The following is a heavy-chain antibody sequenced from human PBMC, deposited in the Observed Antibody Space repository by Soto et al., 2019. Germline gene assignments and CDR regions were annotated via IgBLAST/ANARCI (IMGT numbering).Heavy chain of an antibody. V-gene: IGHV4-59*01. D-gene: IGHD2-2*01. CDR3: ARARYQLLHPYYYGMDV. CDR1: GGSISSYY. Sequence: QVQLQESGPGLVKPSETLSFTCTVSGGSISSYYWSWIRQSPGKGLEWIGYIHYSGSTKSNPSLKSRVTISVDTSRNQVSLKLSSVTAADSAVYFCARARYQLLHPYYYGMDVWGQGTTVTVSS. J-gene: IGHJ6*02. CDR2: IHYSGST.